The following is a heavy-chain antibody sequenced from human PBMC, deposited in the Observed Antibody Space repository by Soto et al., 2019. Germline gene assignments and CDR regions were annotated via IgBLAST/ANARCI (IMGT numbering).Heavy chain of an antibody. CDR3: ERLYRSADSSYWDS. CDR1: GGSISMYY. V-gene: IGHV4-59*01. D-gene: IGHD2-15*01. CDR2: IDKCGST. J-gene: IGHJ4*02. Sequence: SETLSLTCTVAGGSISMYYWSWSRQPPGKGLEWIGNIDKCGSTNYNPSLKSRVTLSVDTSRHQGSLKLISGTAADTSMYYCERLYRSADSSYWDSWGQGTMVAVSS.